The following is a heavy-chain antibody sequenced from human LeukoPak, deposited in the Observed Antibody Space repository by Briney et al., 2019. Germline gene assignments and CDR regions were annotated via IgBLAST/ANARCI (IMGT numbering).Heavy chain of an antibody. V-gene: IGHV3-23*01. D-gene: IGHD2-2*01. J-gene: IGHJ4*02. CDR1: GFTFSSSA. CDR2: ISGSGGST. Sequence: GGSLRLSCAASGFTFSSSAMRWVRQAPGKGLEWVSAISGSGGSTYYADSVKGRFTISRDNSKNTLYLQMNSLRAEDTAVYYCAKDFCSTSCYLLDYWGQGTLVTVSS. CDR3: AKDFCSTSCYLLDY.